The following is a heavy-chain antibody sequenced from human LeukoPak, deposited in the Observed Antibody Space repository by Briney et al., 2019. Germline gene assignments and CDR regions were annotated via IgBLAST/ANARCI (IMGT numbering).Heavy chain of an antibody. J-gene: IGHJ2*01. CDR1: GFTFMNYV. V-gene: IGHV3-23*01. CDR2: IRLGGGLT. Sequence: PGGSLRLSCSGSGFTFMNYVMAWVRQAPGKGRDWDSSIRLGGGLTHSADPVKGRFIISRDMNTLFLQMNNLRPEDTAMYYCARKITMVRGPLIKGYFDLWGRGTLVSVSS. D-gene: IGHD3-10*01. CDR3: ARKITMVRGPLIKGYFDL.